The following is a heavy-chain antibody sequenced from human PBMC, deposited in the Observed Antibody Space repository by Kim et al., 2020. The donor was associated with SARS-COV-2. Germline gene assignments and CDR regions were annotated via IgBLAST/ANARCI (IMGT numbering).Heavy chain of an antibody. CDR3: AKDRTAYYYDSRYYFDL. CDR1: GLTFSSYA. V-gene: IGHV3-23*01. J-gene: IGHJ2*01. Sequence: GGSLRLSCPASGLTFSSYAMSWVRQAPGKGLEWVSAISGSGGSTYYADSVKGRFTISRDNSKTTLYLQMNSLRAEVTAVYYCAKDRTAYYYDSRYYFDLWGRGTLVTVSS. CDR2: ISGSGGST. D-gene: IGHD3-22*01.